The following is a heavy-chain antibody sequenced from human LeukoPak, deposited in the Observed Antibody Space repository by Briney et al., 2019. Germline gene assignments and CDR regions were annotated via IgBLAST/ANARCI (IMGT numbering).Heavy chain of an antibody. V-gene: IGHV1-69*13. CDR1: GYTFTSYY. CDR2: IIPIFGTA. J-gene: IGHJ4*02. D-gene: IGHD3-22*01. Sequence: ASVKVSCKASGYTFTSYYMHWVRQSPGQGLEWMGGIIPIFGTANYAQKFQGRVTITADESTSTAYMELSSLRSEDTAVYYCAIWRANYDSSGYYWGQGTLVTVSS. CDR3: AIWRANYDSSGYY.